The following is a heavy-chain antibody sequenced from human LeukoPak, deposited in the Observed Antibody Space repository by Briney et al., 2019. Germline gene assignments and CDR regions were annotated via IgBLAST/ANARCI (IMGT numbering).Heavy chain of an antibody. CDR3: ARHRYYYDSSGYYYQP. J-gene: IGHJ5*02. Sequence: PSETLSLTCSVSGGSISSHYWNWIRQPPGKGLEWIGYIYYSGSTNYNPSLKSRVTISVDTSKNQFSLRLSSVTAADTAVYYCARHRYYYDSSGYYYQPWGQGTLVTVSS. CDR1: GGSISSHY. V-gene: IGHV4-59*11. CDR2: IYYSGST. D-gene: IGHD3-22*01.